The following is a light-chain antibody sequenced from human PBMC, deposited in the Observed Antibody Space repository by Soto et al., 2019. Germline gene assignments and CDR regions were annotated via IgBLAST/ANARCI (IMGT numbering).Light chain of an antibody. V-gene: IGLV2-14*01. CDR2: EVS. J-gene: IGLJ2*01. CDR3: TSYTGTTTLEGV. CDR1: SSDVGGYKY. Sequence: QSVLTQPASVSGSPGQSITISCTGTSSDVGGYKYVSWYQHHPGKAPKLMIYEVSNRPSGISNRFSGSKSGNTASLTISGLQAEDEADYYCTSYTGTTTLEGVFGGGTKLTVL.